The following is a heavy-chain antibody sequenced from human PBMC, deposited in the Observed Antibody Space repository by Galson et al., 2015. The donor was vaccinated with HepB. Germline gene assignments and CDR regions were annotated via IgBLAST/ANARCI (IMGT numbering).Heavy chain of an antibody. V-gene: IGHV3-49*03. CDR2: IRSKAHGGTT. D-gene: IGHD6-19*01. CDR1: GITFGDYA. CDR3: TISSGRYRGDAFDI. Sequence: SLRLSCAASGITFGDYAMSWFRQAPGKGLEWIGFIRSKAHGGTTEYAASVKGRFTISREDSKSIAYLQMNSLKTEETAVYYCTISSGRYRGDAFDIWGQGTMVTVSS. J-gene: IGHJ3*02.